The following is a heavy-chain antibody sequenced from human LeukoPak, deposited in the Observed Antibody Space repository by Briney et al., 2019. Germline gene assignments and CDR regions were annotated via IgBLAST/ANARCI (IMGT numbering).Heavy chain of an antibody. CDR1: GFTFSDYS. CDR2: IGIDSGNT. Sequence: GGSLRLSCAASGFTFSDYSMNWVRQAPGKGLEWISYIGIDSGNTNYADSVKGRFTISGDKAKNSLYLQINSLRVEDTAVYYCARDYKYAFDNWGQGTLVTVSS. D-gene: IGHD5-24*01. CDR3: ARDYKYAFDN. V-gene: IGHV3-48*01. J-gene: IGHJ4*02.